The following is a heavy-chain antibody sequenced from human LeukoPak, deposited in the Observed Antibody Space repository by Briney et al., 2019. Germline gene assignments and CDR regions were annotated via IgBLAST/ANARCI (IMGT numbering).Heavy chain of an antibody. CDR1: GYTFTNYG. D-gene: IGHD2-8*01. CDR3: ARDHCTNGVCYMNY. V-gene: IGHV1-18*01. Sequence: GASVKVSCKASGYTFTNYGISWVRQAPGQGLEWMGCISISKGNTIHGQKLLDRVTMARDTSTSTAYMELRSLRSDDTAVYYCARDHCTNGVCYMNYWGQGTLVTVSS. J-gene: IGHJ4*02. CDR2: ISISKGNT.